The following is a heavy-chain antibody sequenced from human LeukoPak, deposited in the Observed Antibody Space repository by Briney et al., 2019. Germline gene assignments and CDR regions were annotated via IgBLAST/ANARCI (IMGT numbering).Heavy chain of an antibody. CDR1: GGSISSYY. J-gene: IGHJ6*03. D-gene: IGHD5-18*01. CDR2: IYYSGST. CDR3: ARDLDTATARGYYYMDV. V-gene: IGHV4-59*01. Sequence: PSETLSLTCTVSGGSISSYYWSWIRQPPGKGLEWIGYIYYSGSTNYNPSLKSRVTISVDTSKNQFSLKLSSVTAADTAVYYCARDLDTATARGYYYMDVWGKGTTVTVSS.